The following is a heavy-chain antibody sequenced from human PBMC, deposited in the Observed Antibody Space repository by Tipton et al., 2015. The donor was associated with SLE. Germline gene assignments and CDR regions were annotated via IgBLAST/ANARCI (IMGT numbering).Heavy chain of an antibody. V-gene: IGHV4-61*01. J-gene: IGHJ6*02. CDR1: GGSVSSGSYY. CDR3: AGPGVGDYYYGMDV. CDR2: IYYSGST. Sequence: GLVKPSETLSLTCTVSGGSVSSGSYYWSWIRQPPGKGLEWIGYIYYSGSTNYNPSLKSRVTISVDTSKNQFSLKLSSVTAADTAVYYCAGPGVGDYYYGMDVWGQGTTVTVAS. D-gene: IGHD3-16*01.